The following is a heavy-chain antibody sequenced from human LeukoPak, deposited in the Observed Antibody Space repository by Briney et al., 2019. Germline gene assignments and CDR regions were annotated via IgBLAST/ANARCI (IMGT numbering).Heavy chain of an antibody. CDR2: TWYDGSNK. J-gene: IGHJ6*02. CDR1: GFTFSSYG. Sequence: GGSLRLSCAASGFTFSSYGMHWVRQAPGKGLEWVAVTWYDGSNKYYADSVKGRFTISRDNSKNTLYLQMNSLRAEDTAVYYCAGGPVPVSRLYYYGMDVWGQGTTVTVSS. V-gene: IGHV3-33*01. D-gene: IGHD2-2*01. CDR3: AGGPVPVSRLYYYGMDV.